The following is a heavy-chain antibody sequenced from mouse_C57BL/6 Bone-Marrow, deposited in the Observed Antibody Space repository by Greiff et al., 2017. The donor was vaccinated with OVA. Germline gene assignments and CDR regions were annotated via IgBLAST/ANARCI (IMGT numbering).Heavy chain of an antibody. V-gene: IGHV2-2*01. CDR1: LSPLTIYR. CDR2: IWSGGST. J-gene: IGHJ2*01. CDR3: ATLIGYFDY. D-gene: IGHD1-2*01. Sequence: VQLQQSGPGLVQPSQSLSITCTVSLSPLTIYRVHWVRQSPGKGLEWLGVIWSGGSTAYNAPFISSLRISKDNTKVQVFFKMNSLQADDKAIYYCATLIGYFDYWGQGTTLTVSS.